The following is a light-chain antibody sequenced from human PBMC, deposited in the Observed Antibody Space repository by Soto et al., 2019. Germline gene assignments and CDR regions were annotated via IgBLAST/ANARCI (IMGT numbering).Light chain of an antibody. J-gene: IGKJ2*01. Sequence: DIQMTQFPSTLSASIGDRVTITCRASQTISSWLAWYQQKPGKAPKLLIYKASSLETGVPSRFSGSGSETDFTLTISSLQPDDFATYYFQQYNSYPYTFSQGTRLEIK. CDR1: QTISSW. V-gene: IGKV1-5*03. CDR3: QQYNSYPYT. CDR2: KAS.